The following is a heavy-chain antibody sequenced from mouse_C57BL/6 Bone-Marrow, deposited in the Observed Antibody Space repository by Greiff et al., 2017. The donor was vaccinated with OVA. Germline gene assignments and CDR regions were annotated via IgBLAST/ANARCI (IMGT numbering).Heavy chain of an antibody. CDR1: GYTFTNYW. CDR3: ARFTTVVEREYYYAMDY. Sequence: VKLMESGAELVRPGTSVKMSCKASGYTFTNYWIGWAKQRPGHGLEWIGDIYPGGGYTNYNEKFKGKATLTADKSSSTAYMQFSSLTSEDSAIYYCARFTTVVEREYYYAMDYWGQGTSVTVSS. V-gene: IGHV1-63*01. D-gene: IGHD1-1*01. J-gene: IGHJ4*01. CDR2: IYPGGGYT.